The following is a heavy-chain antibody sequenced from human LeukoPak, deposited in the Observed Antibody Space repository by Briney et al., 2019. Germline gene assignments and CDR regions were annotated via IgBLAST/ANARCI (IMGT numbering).Heavy chain of an antibody. V-gene: IGHV3-49*03. CDR3: TRVGIGGNSDYWYFDL. CDR1: GFTFGDYA. D-gene: IGHD4-23*01. J-gene: IGHJ2*01. CDR2: MRSKAYGGTT. Sequence: PGGSLRLSCTASGFTFGDYAMSWFRQAPGKGLEWVGFMRSKAYGGTTEYAASVKGRFTMSRDDSKSIAYVQMNSLKTEDTAVYYCTRVGIGGNSDYWYFDLWGRGTLVTVSS.